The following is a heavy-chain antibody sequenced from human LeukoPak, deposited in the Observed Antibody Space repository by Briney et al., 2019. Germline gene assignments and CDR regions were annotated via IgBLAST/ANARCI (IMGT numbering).Heavy chain of an antibody. Sequence: ASVKVSCKASGYTFTSYGISWVRQAPGQGLEWMGWISAYNGNTNYAQKLQGRVTMTTDTSTSTAYTELRSLRSDDTAVYYCARDSRVWFHYYGMDVWGQGTTVTVSS. D-gene: IGHD3-10*01. V-gene: IGHV1-18*01. CDR1: GYTFTSYG. CDR2: ISAYNGNT. CDR3: ARDSRVWFHYYGMDV. J-gene: IGHJ6*02.